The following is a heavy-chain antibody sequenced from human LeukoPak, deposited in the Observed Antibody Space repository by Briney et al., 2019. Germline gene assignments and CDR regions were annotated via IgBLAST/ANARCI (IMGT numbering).Heavy chain of an antibody. CDR1: GGSISSYY. Sequence: SETLSLTCTVSGGSISSYYWSWIRQPPGKGLEWIGHISYTGSTNYNPPLKSRVTISIDTSKNQFSLKLSSVTAADTAVYYCARRGYSYETYYFDYWGQGALVTVSS. D-gene: IGHD5-18*01. J-gene: IGHJ4*02. CDR2: ISYTGST. CDR3: ARRGYSYETYYFDY. V-gene: IGHV4-59*08.